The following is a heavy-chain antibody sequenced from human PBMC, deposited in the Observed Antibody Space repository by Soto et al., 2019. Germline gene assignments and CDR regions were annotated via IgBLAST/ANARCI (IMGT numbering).Heavy chain of an antibody. CDR3: ARACSSNSCYDVFDY. Sequence: LSLTCTVSGGSISSYYWSWIRQPAGKGLEWIGRIYTSGSTNYNPSLKSRVTMSVDTSKNQFSLKLSSVTAADTAVYYCARACSSNSCYDVFDYWGQGTLVTVSS. D-gene: IGHD2-2*01. J-gene: IGHJ4*02. CDR2: IYTSGST. CDR1: GGSISSYY. V-gene: IGHV4-4*07.